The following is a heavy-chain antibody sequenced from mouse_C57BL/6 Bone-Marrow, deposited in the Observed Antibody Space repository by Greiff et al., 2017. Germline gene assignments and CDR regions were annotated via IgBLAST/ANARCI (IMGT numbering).Heavy chain of an antibody. CDR3: AKTGYDGYYSFDY. V-gene: IGHV2-4*01. D-gene: IGHD2-3*01. J-gene: IGHJ2*01. Sequence: QVHVKQSGPGLVQPSQSLSITCTVSGFSLTSYGVHWVRQPPGKGLEWLGVIWSGGSTDYNAAFISRLSISKDNSKSQVFFKMNSLQADDTAIYYCAKTGYDGYYSFDYWGQGTTLTVSS. CDR1: GFSLTSYG. CDR2: IWSGGST.